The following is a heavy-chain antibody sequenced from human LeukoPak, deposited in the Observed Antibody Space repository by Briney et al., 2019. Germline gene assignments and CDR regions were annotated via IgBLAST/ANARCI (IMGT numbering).Heavy chain of an antibody. Sequence: PSETLSLTCTVSGRSINNSYWSWIRHPPGKGLEWIGYIHYSGSTQYNPSLKRRVTISVDTSKNQFSLKLTSVTAADTAVYYCARGEGRVAAANYWGQGTPVTVSS. CDR3: ARGEGRVAAANY. CDR1: GRSINNSY. J-gene: IGHJ4*02. V-gene: IGHV4-59*01. D-gene: IGHD2-2*01. CDR2: IHYSGST.